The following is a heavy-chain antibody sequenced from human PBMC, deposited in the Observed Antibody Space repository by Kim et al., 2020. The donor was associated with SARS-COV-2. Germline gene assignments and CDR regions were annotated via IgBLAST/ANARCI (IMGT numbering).Heavy chain of an antibody. J-gene: IGHJ4*02. Sequence: GGSLRLSCAASGFTFSSYAMSWVRQAPGKGLEWVSAISGSGGSRYYADSVKGRFTISRDNSKNTLYLQMNSLRAEDTAVYYCAKGLWEQSDYFDYWGQGTLVTVSS. CDR1: GFTFSSYA. V-gene: IGHV3-23*01. CDR3: AKGLWEQSDYFDY. CDR2: ISGSGGSR. D-gene: IGHD3-16*01.